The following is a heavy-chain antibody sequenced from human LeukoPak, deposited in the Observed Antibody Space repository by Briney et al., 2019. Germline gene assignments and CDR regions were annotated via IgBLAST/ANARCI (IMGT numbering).Heavy chain of an antibody. D-gene: IGHD3-3*01. CDR2: INHSGST. CDR3: ARSYDFWRKYNNWFDP. Sequence: SETLSLTCAVYGGSFSGYYWSWIRQPPGKGLERIGEINHSGSTNYNPSLKSRVTISVDTSKNQFSLKLSSVTAADTAVYYCARSYDFWRKYNNWFDPWGQGTLVTVSS. V-gene: IGHV4-34*01. CDR1: GGSFSGYY. J-gene: IGHJ5*02.